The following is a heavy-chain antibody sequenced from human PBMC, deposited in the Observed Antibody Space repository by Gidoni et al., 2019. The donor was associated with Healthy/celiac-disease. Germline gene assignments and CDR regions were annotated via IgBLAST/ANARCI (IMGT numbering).Heavy chain of an antibody. V-gene: IGHV1-69*01. D-gene: IGHD3-3*01. J-gene: IGHJ6*02. CDR1: GGTFSSYA. Sequence: QVQLVQSGAEVKKPGSSVKVSCKASGGTFSSYAISWVRQAPGQGLEWMGGIIPIFGTANYAQKFQGRVTITADESTSTADMELSSLRSEDTAVYYCARVGRTYYDFWSGYFTNYYYYGMDVWGQGTTVTVSS. CDR2: IIPIFGTA. CDR3: ARVGRTYYDFWSGYFTNYYYYGMDV.